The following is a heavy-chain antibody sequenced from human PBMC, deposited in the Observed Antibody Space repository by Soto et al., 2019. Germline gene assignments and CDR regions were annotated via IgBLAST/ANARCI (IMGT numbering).Heavy chain of an antibody. J-gene: IGHJ1*01. CDR1: GFTFRKFW. CDR2: ISSDGTTT. CDR3: AIQDCTNDVCLEAAVTVGGALES. Sequence: VQLVQSGGGLAQPGKSLRLSCAASGFTFRKFWMHWVRQVPGKGPVWVSYISSDGTTTDYADSVKGRFTISRDNAKDTLYLQMDSLRAEGTAVYYCAIQDCTNDVCLEAAVTVGGALESWGQGTLVTVSS. D-gene: IGHD2-8*01. V-gene: IGHV3-74*01.